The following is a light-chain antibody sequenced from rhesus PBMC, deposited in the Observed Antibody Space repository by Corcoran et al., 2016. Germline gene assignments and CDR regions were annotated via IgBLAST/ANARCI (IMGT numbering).Light chain of an antibody. CDR2: KAS. CDR1: QGISSW. CDR3: QQYSSRPLT. V-gene: IGKV1-22*01. Sequence: DIQMTQSPSSLSASVGDTVTITCRASQGISSWLAWYQQKPGKAPKLLNYKASSLQSGVPSRFSGSGSGTDFTLTISSLQSEDFATYYCQQYSSRPLTFGGGTKVELK. J-gene: IGKJ4*01.